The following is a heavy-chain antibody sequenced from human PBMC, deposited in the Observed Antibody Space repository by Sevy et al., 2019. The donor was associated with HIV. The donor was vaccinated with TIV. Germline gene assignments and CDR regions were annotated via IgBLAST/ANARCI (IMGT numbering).Heavy chain of an antibody. CDR1: GFTFSSYA. V-gene: IGHV3-23*01. CDR3: AGGGYDSSGSFDAFDI. Sequence: GESLKISCAASGFTFSSYAMNWVRQAPGKGLEWVSSIFGDGDITYYADSVKGRFTISRDKTKNTLYLQMHSLGAEDTAVYYCAGGGYDSSGSFDAFDIWGQGTMVTVSS. D-gene: IGHD3-22*01. J-gene: IGHJ3*02. CDR2: IFGDGDIT.